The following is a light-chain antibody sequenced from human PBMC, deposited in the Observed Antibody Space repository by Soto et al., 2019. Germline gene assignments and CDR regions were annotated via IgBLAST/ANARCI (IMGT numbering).Light chain of an antibody. Sequence: EIVLTQSPGTLSLSPGERATLSCRASQSVSSSYLAWYQQKPGQAPRLLIYGASSRATGIPDRFSGSASRTDFTLTISRLEPEDFAVYYCQQYGSSPLTFGGGTKVDIK. J-gene: IGKJ4*01. CDR2: GAS. CDR1: QSVSSSY. CDR3: QQYGSSPLT. V-gene: IGKV3-20*01.